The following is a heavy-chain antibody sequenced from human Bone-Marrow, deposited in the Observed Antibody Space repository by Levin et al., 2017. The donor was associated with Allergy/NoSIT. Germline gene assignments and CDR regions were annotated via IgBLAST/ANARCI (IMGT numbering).Heavy chain of an antibody. CDR1: RFTFSDYT. CDR3: ARGRPGGFMDV. J-gene: IGHJ6*02. V-gene: IGHV3-48*01. D-gene: IGHD3-10*01. CDR2: ISSSSRTI. Sequence: GGSLRLSCAASRFTFSDYTMNWVRQAPGKGLEWASYISSSSRTIYYADSVKGRFTISRDNAKNSLYLQMNSLRAEDTAVYYCARGRPGGFMDVWGQGTTVTVSS.